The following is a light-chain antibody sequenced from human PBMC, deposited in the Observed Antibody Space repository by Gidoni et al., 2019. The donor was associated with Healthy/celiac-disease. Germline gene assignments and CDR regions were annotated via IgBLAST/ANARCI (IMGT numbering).Light chain of an antibody. CDR1: SSHIGTNY. V-gene: IGLV1-51*01. J-gene: IGLJ2*01. CDR3: GTWDSSLSAGGDVV. CDR2: DNT. Sequence: QSVLTQPTSVSAAPGQKVTISCSGISSHIGTNYVSWYQQLPGTAPKLLIYDNTKRPSGIPDRFSGSKSGTSATLGITGLQTGDEADYYCGTWDSSLSAGGDVVFGGGTKLTVL.